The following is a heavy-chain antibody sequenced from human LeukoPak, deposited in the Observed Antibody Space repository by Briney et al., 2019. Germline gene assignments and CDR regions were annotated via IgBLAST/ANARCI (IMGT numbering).Heavy chain of an antibody. V-gene: IGHV3-7*01. CDR3: ARVSRPWDSSDY. CDR2: IKQDGSEK. D-gene: IGHD1-26*01. CDR1: GFTFSSYW. J-gene: IGHJ4*02. Sequence: GGSLRLPCAASGFTFSSYWMSRVRQAPGKGLEWVANIKQDGSEKYYVDSVKGRFTISRDNAKNSLYLQMNSLRAEDTAVYYCARVSRPWDSSDYWGQGTLVTVSS.